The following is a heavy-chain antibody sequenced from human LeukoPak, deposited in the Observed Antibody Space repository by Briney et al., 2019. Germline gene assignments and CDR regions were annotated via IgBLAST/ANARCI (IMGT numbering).Heavy chain of an antibody. CDR2: ISSNGVNT. CDR1: GFTFSTYP. CDR3: ARGSSAGGDP. Sequence: GGSLRLSCAASGFTFSTYPMHWVRQAPGKGLECVSAISSNGVNTYYANSVKGRFTISRDNSKSTLYLQMGSLRAEDTAVYHCARGSSAGGDPWGQGTLVTVSS. J-gene: IGHJ5*02. D-gene: IGHD3-10*01. V-gene: IGHV3-64*01.